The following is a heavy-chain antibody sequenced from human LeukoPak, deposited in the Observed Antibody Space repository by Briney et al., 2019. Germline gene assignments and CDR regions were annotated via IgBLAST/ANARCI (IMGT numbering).Heavy chain of an antibody. CDR3: AGVYCSSPRAWFDY. CDR2: INPSGGST. V-gene: IGHV1-46*01. CDR1: GYTFINYY. Sequence: ASVKVSCKASGYTFINYYMHWVRQAPGQGLEWMGIINPSGGSTTYAQKFQGRVTMTRDMSTSTVYMELSSLRSEDSAVYYCAGVYCSSPRAWFDYWGQGTLVTVSS. D-gene: IGHD2-15*01. J-gene: IGHJ5*01.